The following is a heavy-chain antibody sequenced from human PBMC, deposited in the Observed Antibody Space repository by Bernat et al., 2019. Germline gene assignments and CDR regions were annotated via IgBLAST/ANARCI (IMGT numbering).Heavy chain of an antibody. V-gene: IGHV3-23*01. CDR1: GFTFSSYA. J-gene: IGHJ6*02. D-gene: IGHD1-14*01. Sequence: EVQLLESGGGLVQPGGSLRLPCVASGFTFSSYAMNWVRQAPGKGLQWVSGISGSGDNTYYADSVKGRFTISRDNSKNMLFLLMNSLRAEDTAVYYCAKTRNLVFYGMDVWGQGTTVTVSS. CDR2: ISGSGDNT. CDR3: AKTRNLVFYGMDV.